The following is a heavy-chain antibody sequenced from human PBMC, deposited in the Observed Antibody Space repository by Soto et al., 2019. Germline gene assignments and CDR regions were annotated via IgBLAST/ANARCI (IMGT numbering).Heavy chain of an antibody. D-gene: IGHD1-1*01. CDR1: GFTFSSYA. J-gene: IGHJ6*02. CDR2: ISGSGGST. CDR3: AKDQVPDPESYYYFGMDV. V-gene: IGHV3-23*01. Sequence: PGGSVRLSCAASGFTFSSYAMSWVRQAPGKGLEWVSAISGSGGSTYYADSVKGRFTISRDNSKNTLYLQMNSLRAEDTAVYYCAKDQVPDPESYYYFGMDVWGEETTVTVYS.